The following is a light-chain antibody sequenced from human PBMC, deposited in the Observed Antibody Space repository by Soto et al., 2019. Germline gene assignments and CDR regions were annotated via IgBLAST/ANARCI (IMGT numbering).Light chain of an antibody. V-gene: IGKV1-6*01. CDR1: QAIRND. CDR3: LQDNNYPWT. CDR2: AIS. Sequence: AIQMTQSPPSLSASVGDRVAITCRASQAIRNDLGWYQQKPGKAPRLLIYAISTLHSGVPSRFSGSGSGTDFTLTISSLQPEDFATYYCLQDNNYPWTFGQGTKLDIK. J-gene: IGKJ1*01.